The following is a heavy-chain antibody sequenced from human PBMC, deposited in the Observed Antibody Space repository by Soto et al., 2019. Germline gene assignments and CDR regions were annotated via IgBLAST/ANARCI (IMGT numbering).Heavy chain of an antibody. CDR1: GFTFSSYE. CDR3: ARDHGIAVAGAFDI. CDR2: ISSSGSTI. Sequence: GGSLRLSCAASGFTFSSYEMNWVRQAPGKGLEWVSYISSSGSTIYYADSVKGRFTISRDNAKNSLYLQMNSLRAEDTAVYYCARDHGIAVAGAFDIWGQGTMVTVS. D-gene: IGHD6-19*01. V-gene: IGHV3-48*03. J-gene: IGHJ3*02.